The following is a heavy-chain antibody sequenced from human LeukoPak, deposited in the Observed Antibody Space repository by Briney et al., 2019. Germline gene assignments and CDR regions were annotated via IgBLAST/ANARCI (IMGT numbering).Heavy chain of an antibody. V-gene: IGHV4-59*01. Sequence: SETLSLTCIVSGGSMTFYYWTWIRQSPGKGLEWIGYSYYSGSTNYNPSLQSRVTISVDTSKNQFSLSLSSVTAADTAVYYCARSRDGFNLADYWGQGTLVSVSS. D-gene: IGHD5-24*01. J-gene: IGHJ4*02. CDR1: GGSMTFYY. CDR3: ARSRDGFNLADY. CDR2: SYYSGST.